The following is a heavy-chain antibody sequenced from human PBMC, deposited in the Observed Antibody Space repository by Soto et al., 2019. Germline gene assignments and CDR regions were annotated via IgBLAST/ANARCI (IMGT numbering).Heavy chain of an antibody. Sequence: GASVKVSCKASGGTFSSYAISWVRQAPGQGLEWMGGIIPIFGTANYAQKFQGRVTITADESTSTAYMELSSLRSEDTAVYYCASDTRITIFGVVMNRAFDIWGQGTMVTVSS. J-gene: IGHJ3*02. V-gene: IGHV1-69*13. D-gene: IGHD3-3*01. CDR3: ASDTRITIFGVVMNRAFDI. CDR2: IIPIFGTA. CDR1: GGTFSSYA.